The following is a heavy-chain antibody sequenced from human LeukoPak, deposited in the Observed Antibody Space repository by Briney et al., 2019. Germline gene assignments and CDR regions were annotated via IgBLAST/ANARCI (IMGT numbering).Heavy chain of an antibody. CDR1: GDTFTSFY. V-gene: IGHV1-46*01. D-gene: IGHD3-10*01. CDR3: ARDYHGSGSLTTFDY. CDR2: VSPRGGST. Sequence: ASVKVSCKASGDTFTSFYMPWVRQAPGQGLEWMGIVSPRGGSTTSAQKFQGRVTLTRDTSTTTVYMEPSSLRSEDTAVYYCARDYHGSGSLTTFDYWGQGTLVTVSS. J-gene: IGHJ4*02.